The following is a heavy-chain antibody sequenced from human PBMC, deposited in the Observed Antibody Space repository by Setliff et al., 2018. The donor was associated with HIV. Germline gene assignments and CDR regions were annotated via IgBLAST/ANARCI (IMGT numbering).Heavy chain of an antibody. V-gene: IGHV1-8*02. J-gene: IGHJ6*03. Sequence: GASVKASCKASGNNIINFDINWVRQAAGQGLEWMGWKNPNSGNTGYAQKFQGRVTMTRNTSTSTAYMELSGLTSEDTAVYYCARTPQSCSGGSCPYYFYYMCVWCNGTTFTVSS. CDR2: KNPNSGNT. D-gene: IGHD2-15*01. CDR1: GNNIINFD. CDR3: ARTPQSCSGGSCPYYFYYMCV.